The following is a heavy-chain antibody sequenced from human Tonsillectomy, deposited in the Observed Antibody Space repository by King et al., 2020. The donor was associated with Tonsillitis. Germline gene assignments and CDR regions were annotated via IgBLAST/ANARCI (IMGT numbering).Heavy chain of an antibody. CDR2: ISGSGGST. Sequence: VQLVESGGGLVQPGGSLRLSCAASGFTFSSYAMSWVRQAPGKGLEWGSAISGSGGSTYYADSVKGRFSISRDNSKKTLYLQMNSLRAEDTAVYYCAKPGGYCSGGSCPVGYFDYWGQGTLVTVSS. CDR3: AKPGGYCSGGSCPVGYFDY. J-gene: IGHJ4*02. V-gene: IGHV3-23*04. CDR1: GFTFSSYA. D-gene: IGHD2-15*01.